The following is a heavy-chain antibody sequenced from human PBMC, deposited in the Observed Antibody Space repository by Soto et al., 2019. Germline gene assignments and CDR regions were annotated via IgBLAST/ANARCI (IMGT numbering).Heavy chain of an antibody. CDR1: GLIVSSSY. V-gene: IGHV3-53*02. CDR2: IYSDGRT. J-gene: IGHJ4*02. Sequence: DVQLVETGGGLIQPGWSLRLSCAASGLIVSSSYMRWVRQAPGKGLEWVSVIYSDGRTYYADSVKGRFTISRDNSKNTLYLQMNSLSAEDTAVYYCARCSGWYGQCYFDCWGQGTLVTVSS. CDR3: ARCSGWYGQCYFDC. D-gene: IGHD6-13*01.